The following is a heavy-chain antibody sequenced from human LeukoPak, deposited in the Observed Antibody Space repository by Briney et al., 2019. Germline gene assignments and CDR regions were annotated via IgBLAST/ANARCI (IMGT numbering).Heavy chain of an antibody. J-gene: IGHJ4*02. D-gene: IGHD5-18*01. V-gene: IGHV3-23*01. Sequence: GGSLRLSCAASGFTFSSYSMNWVRQAPGKGLEWVSAISGSGGSTYYADSVKGRFTISRDNSKNTLYLQMNSLRAEDTAVYYCAKGRRGYSYGTFDYWGQGTLVTVSS. CDR2: ISGSGGST. CDR1: GFTFSSYS. CDR3: AKGRRGYSYGTFDY.